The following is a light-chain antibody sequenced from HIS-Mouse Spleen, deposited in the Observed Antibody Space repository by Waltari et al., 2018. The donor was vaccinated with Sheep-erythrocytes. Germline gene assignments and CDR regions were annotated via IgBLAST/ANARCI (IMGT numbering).Light chain of an antibody. CDR3: CSYAGSSTPWV. Sequence: QSALTQPPSASGSPGQSVTISCTGTSSDVGGYNYVSWYQQHPGKAPKLMIYEVSKRPSGVPDRFSGSKSGNTASLTVSGLQAEDEAEYYCCSYAGSSTPWVFGGGTKLTVL. CDR2: EVS. V-gene: IGLV2-8*01. J-gene: IGLJ3*02. CDR1: SSDVGGYNY.